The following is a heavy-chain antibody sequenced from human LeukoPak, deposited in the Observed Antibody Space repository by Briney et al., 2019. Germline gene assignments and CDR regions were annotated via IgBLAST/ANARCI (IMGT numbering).Heavy chain of an antibody. Sequence: SETLSLTCTVSGGSISSSSYYWGWIRQPPGKGLEWIGSIYYSGSTYYNPSLKSRVTISVDTSKNQFSLKLSSVTAADTAVYYCASRPSTVVTPFDYWGQGTLVTVSS. CDR2: IYYSGST. V-gene: IGHV4-39*07. J-gene: IGHJ4*02. CDR3: ASRPSTVVTPFDY. D-gene: IGHD4-23*01. CDR1: GGSISSSSYY.